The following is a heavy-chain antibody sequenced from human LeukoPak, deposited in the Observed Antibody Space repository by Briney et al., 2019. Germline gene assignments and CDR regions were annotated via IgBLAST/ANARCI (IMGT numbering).Heavy chain of an antibody. Sequence: SETLSLTCTVSGVSISRYYWSWIRQPAGKGLEWIGYIYYSGSTNYNPSLKSRVTISVDTSKNQFSLKLSSVTAADTAVYYCARDRVYYFDYWGQGTLVTVSS. J-gene: IGHJ4*02. CDR1: GVSISRYY. CDR2: IYYSGST. CDR3: ARDRVYYFDY. V-gene: IGHV4-59*01.